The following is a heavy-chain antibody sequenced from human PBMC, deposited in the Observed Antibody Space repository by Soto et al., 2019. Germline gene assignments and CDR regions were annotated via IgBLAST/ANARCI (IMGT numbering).Heavy chain of an antibody. D-gene: IGHD1-1*01. Sequence: SETLSLTCTVSGGSISSDYWSWIRQPPGKGLEWIGYIHYSGSTNYNPSLKSRVTISVDTSKNQFSLKLSSVTAADTAVYYCARGTGSYFDYWGQGTLVTVSS. CDR2: IHYSGST. V-gene: IGHV4-59*01. CDR1: GGSISSDY. CDR3: ARGTGSYFDY. J-gene: IGHJ4*02.